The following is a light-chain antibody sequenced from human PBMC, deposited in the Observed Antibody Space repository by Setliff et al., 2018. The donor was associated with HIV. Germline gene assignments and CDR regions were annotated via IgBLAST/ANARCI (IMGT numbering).Light chain of an antibody. V-gene: IGLV2-14*01. CDR2: EVS. CDR1: SSDVGAYNF. J-gene: IGLJ1*01. CDR3: CSYAGSSYV. Sequence: QSVLTQPASVSGSPGQSITVSCTGTSSDVGAYNFVSWFQQYPGKAPKLMIYEVSNRPSGVSNRFSGSKSGNTASLTISGLQAEDEADYYCCSYAGSSYVFGTGTKVTVL.